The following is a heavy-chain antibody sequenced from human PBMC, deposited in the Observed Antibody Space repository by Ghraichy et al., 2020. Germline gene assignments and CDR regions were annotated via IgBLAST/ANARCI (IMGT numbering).Heavy chain of an antibody. Sequence: GGSLRLSCAASGFTFSSYSMNWVRQAPGKGLEWVSSISSSSSYIYYADSVKGRFTISRDNAKNSLYLQMNSLRAEDTAVYYCARDFTGVVMSYYYYYYGMDVWGQGTTVTVSS. V-gene: IGHV3-21*01. CDR3: ARDFTGVVMSYYYYYYGMDV. D-gene: IGHD3-3*01. CDR2: ISSSSSYI. J-gene: IGHJ6*02. CDR1: GFTFSSYS.